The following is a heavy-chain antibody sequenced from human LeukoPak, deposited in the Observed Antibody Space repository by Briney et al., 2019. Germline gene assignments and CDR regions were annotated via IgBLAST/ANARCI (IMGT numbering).Heavy chain of an antibody. CDR1: GFTFSTYG. CDR3: AKDSYQLQSRVGYMDV. CDR2: ISYNGSNK. J-gene: IGHJ6*03. D-gene: IGHD2-2*01. V-gene: IGHV3-30*18. Sequence: PGGSLRLSCAASGFTFSTYGIHWVRQAPGKGLEWVAFISYNGSNKYYADSVKGRFTISRDNSKNTLYLQMNSLRVEGTAVYYCAKDSYQLQSRVGYMDVWGTGTTVTVSS.